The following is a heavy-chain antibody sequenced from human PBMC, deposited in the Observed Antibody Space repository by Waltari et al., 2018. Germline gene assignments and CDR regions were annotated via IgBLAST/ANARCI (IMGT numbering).Heavy chain of an antibody. CDR2: IRSKGYGGTT. D-gene: IGHD6-6*01. J-gene: IGHJ4*02. CDR1: GFTFGDYA. CDR3: TRGSIAARPPFDY. V-gene: IGHV3-49*03. Sequence: EVQLVESGGGLVQPGRSLRLSCTASGFTFGDYAMSWFRQAPGKGLGWVGFIRSKGYGGTTEYASSVKGRFTIARDDAKSIAYLQMNSLKTEDTAVYYCTRGSIAARPPFDYWGQGTLVTVSS.